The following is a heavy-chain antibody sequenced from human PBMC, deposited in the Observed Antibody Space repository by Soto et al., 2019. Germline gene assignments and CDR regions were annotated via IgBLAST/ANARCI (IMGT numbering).Heavy chain of an antibody. CDR2: INSDGSGI. CDR1: GFTFTNYW. J-gene: IGHJ6*02. V-gene: IGHV3-74*01. CDR3: AREGFTMLGGSGMDV. D-gene: IGHD3-10*02. Sequence: GGSLRLSCAASGFTFTNYWIRSVRQAPGEGLVWVSRINSDGSGIRYAASVKGRLTSSRDNATNTGDLQMNSLRAEDTAVFYCAREGFTMLGGSGMDVCGQGTTVTVSS.